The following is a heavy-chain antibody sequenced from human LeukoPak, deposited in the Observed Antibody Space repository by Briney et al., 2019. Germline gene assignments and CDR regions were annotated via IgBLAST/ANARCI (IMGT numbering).Heavy chain of an antibody. J-gene: IGHJ4*02. D-gene: IGHD2-15*01. CDR3: AKRLGCSGGSCTFFDY. Sequence: PSETLSLTCAVYGGSFSGYYWSWIRQPPGKGLEWIGTIYHSGSTYYNPSLKTRVTISVDTSTTQFSLNLTSLTAADTAVYYCAKRLGCSGGSCTFFDYWGQGTLVTVSS. CDR2: IYHSGST. CDR1: GGSFSGYY. V-gene: IGHV4-34*01.